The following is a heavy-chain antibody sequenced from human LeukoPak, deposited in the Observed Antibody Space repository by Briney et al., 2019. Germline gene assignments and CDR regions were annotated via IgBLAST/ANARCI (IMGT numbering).Heavy chain of an antibody. D-gene: IGHD4-11*01. CDR1: GGSISSYY. CDR2: IYYSGST. CDR3: ARHDLIGSNSLGY. V-gene: IGHV4-59*08. Sequence: SETLSFTCTVSGGSISSYYWSWIRQPPGKGLEWIGYIYYSGSTNYNPSLKSRVTISVDTSKNQFSLKLSSVTAADTAVYYCARHDLIGSNSLGYWGQGTLVTVSS. J-gene: IGHJ4*02.